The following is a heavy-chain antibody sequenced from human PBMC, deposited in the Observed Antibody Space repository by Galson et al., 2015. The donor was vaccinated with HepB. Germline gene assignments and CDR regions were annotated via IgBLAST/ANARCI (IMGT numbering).Heavy chain of an antibody. D-gene: IGHD5-12*01. CDR2: ISAYKGYT. CDR3: ARNGYSGYDSDYYYYYGMDV. Sequence: SVTVSCKASGYTFTSYGISWVRQAPGQGLEWMGCISAYKGYTKYAQKLQGRVTMTTDTSTSTAYMELRSLRSDDTAVYYCARNGYSGYDSDYYYYYGMDVWGQGTTVTVSS. CDR1: GYTFTSYG. J-gene: IGHJ6*02. V-gene: IGHV1-18*04.